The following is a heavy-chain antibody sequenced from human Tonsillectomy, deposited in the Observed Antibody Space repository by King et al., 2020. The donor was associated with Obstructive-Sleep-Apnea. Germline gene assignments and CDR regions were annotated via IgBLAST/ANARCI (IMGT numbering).Heavy chain of an antibody. CDR2: IHPSGGTT. Sequence: VQLVESGAEVKKPGASVKVSCKASGYILTSYFMHWVRQAPGQGLEWMGVIHPSGGTTSYAQKFRDRVTMTRDTSTSTVYMELSSLRSEDTAVYYCARVVPAAMDFDYWGQGTLVTVSS. D-gene: IGHD2-2*01. J-gene: IGHJ4*02. V-gene: IGHV1-46*01. CDR1: GYILTSYF. CDR3: ARVVPAAMDFDY.